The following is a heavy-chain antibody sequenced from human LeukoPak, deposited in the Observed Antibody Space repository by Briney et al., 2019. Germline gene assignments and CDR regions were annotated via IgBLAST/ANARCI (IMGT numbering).Heavy chain of an antibody. J-gene: IGHJ3*02. CDR1: GFTFSSYW. Sequence: TGGSLRLSCAASGFTFSSYWMSWVRQAPGKGLEWVANIKQDGSEKYYVDSVKGRFTISRDNAKNSLYLQMNSLRAEDTAVYYCARDDYGSGSFLDAFDIWGQGTMVTVSS. D-gene: IGHD3-10*01. CDR3: ARDDYGSGSFLDAFDI. CDR2: IKQDGSEK. V-gene: IGHV3-7*01.